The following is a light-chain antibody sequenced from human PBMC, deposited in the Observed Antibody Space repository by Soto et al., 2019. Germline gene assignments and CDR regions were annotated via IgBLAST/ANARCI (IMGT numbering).Light chain of an antibody. J-gene: IGKJ2*01. CDR2: KAS. V-gene: IGKV1-5*03. CDR1: QSISSW. Sequence: DIQMTQSPSTLSASVGDRVTITWRASQSISSWLAWYQQKPGKAPKLLIYKASSLESGVPSRFSGSGSGTEFTLTISSLQPDDFATYNCQQYNSYSPYTFGQGTKLEIK. CDR3: QQYNSYSPYT.